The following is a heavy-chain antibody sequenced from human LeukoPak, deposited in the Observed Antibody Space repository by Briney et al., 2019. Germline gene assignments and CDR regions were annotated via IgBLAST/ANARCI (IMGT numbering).Heavy chain of an antibody. Sequence: HPGGSLRLSCAAYGFTFSSYGMSWVRQAPGKGLEWVSAISGSGGSTYCADSVKGRFTISRDNSKNTLYLQMNSLRAEDTAVYYCAKEQDYGDSRGSYWGQGTLVTVSS. CDR3: AKEQDYGDSRGSY. J-gene: IGHJ4*02. CDR2: ISGSGGST. V-gene: IGHV3-23*01. D-gene: IGHD4-17*01. CDR1: GFTFSSYG.